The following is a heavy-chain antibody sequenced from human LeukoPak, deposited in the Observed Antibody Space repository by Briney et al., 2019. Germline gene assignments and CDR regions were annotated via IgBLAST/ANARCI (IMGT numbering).Heavy chain of an antibody. CDR2: IWYDGSNK. J-gene: IGHJ4*02. Sequence: GGSLRLSCAASGFTFSSYGMHWVRQAPGKGLEWVAVIWYDGSNKYYADSVKGRFTISRDNSKNTLYLQIDSLGVEDTAVYYCARGVRGQLYYFDYWGPGTLVTVSS. CDR3: ARGVRGQLYYFDY. V-gene: IGHV3-33*01. D-gene: IGHD5-18*01. CDR1: GFTFSSYG.